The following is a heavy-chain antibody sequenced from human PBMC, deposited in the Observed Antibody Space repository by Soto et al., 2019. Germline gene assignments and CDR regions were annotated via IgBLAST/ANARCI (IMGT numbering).Heavy chain of an antibody. CDR2: IYPGDSDT. V-gene: IGHV5-51*01. J-gene: IGHJ3*02. CDR3: ARHPLGPGSYYDDAFDI. D-gene: IGHD3-10*01. CDR1: GYSFTSYW. Sequence: GESLKISCNGSGYSFTSYWIGWVRQMPGKGLEWMGIIYPGDSDTRYSPSFQGRVTISADKSISTASLQWSSLKASDTAMYYCARHPLGPGSYYDDAFDIWGQGTMVTVSS.